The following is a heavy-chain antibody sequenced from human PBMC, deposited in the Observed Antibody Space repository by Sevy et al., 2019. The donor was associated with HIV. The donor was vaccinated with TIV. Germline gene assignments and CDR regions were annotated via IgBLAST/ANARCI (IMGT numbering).Heavy chain of an antibody. J-gene: IGHJ4*02. CDR2: ISGRGGIT. D-gene: IGHD3-16*02. Sequence: GGSLRLSCEASGFTFSSYAMSWVRQAPGKGLEWVSAISGRGGITYDADSVKGRFTSSRDNSKNTLYLQMNSLRAEDTAVYYCARTFGGVIGTSDYWGQGTLVTVSS. CDR1: GFTFSSYA. V-gene: IGHV3-23*01. CDR3: ARTFGGVIGTSDY.